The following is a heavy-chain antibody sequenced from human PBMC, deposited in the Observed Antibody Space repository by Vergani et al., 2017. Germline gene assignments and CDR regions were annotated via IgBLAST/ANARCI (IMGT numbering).Heavy chain of an antibody. Sequence: QVQLVQSGAEVKKPGASVKVSCKASGYTFTSYGISWVRQAPGQGLEWMGWISAYNGNTNYAQKLQGRVTMTTDTSTSPAYMELMSLRSDDTAVYYCAGAHGVVPPLYYYYYYGMDVWGQGTTVTVSS. CDR2: ISAYNGNT. D-gene: IGHD2-2*01. CDR1: GYTFTSYG. J-gene: IGHJ6*02. V-gene: IGHV1-18*01. CDR3: AGAHGVVPPLYYYYYYGMDV.